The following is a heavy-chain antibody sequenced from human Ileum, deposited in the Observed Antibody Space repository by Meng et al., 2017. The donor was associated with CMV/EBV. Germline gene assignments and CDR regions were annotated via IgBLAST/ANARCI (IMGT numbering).Heavy chain of an antibody. D-gene: IGHD2-8*01. CDR1: GYSISSCDY. CDR3: AKDRVNGVAEVDS. Sequence: SETLSLTCTVSGYSISSCDYCGGSRPPPGKRLEVIATIDHTGSTYYDPSLGSRVTMSLDTSKNQFSLKLSSVTAEDTAIYYCAKDRVNGVAEVDSWGQGKLVTVSS. CDR2: IDHTGST. V-gene: IGHV4-38-2*02. J-gene: IGHJ5*01.